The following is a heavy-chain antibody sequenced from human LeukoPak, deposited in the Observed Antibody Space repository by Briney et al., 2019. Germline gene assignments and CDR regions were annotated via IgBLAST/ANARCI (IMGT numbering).Heavy chain of an antibody. CDR3: ARDRYGDIEYFQH. CDR2: ISYDGSNK. V-gene: IGHV3-30*04. J-gene: IGHJ1*01. Sequence: SGGSLRLSCAASGFTFSSYAMHWVRQAPGKGLEWVAVISYDGSNKYYADSVKGRFTISRDNSKNTLYLQMNSLRAEDTAVYYCARDRYGDIEYFQHWGQGTLVTVSS. D-gene: IGHD4-17*01. CDR1: GFTFSSYA.